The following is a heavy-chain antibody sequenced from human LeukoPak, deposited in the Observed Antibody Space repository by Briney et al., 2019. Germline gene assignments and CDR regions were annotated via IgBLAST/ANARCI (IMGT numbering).Heavy chain of an antibody. CDR2: INHSGST. V-gene: IGHV4-34*01. J-gene: IGHJ5*02. Sequence: PSETLSLTCAVYGGSFSGYYWSWIRQPPGKGLEWIGEINHSGSTNYNPSLKSRVTISVDTSKNQFSLKLSSVTAADTAVYYCARGRGYSYVFWFDPWGQGTLVTVSS. CDR1: GGSFSGYY. D-gene: IGHD5-18*01. CDR3: ARGRGYSYVFWFDP.